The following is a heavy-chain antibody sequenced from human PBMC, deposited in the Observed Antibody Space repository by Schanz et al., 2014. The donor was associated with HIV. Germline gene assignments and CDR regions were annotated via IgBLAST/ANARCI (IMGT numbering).Heavy chain of an antibody. CDR3: ARGLPRFAVTTLDS. J-gene: IGHJ4*02. V-gene: IGHV3-33*01. CDR2: IWFDGSNK. Sequence: VQLVESGGGVVQPGRSLRLSCVASGFIFSNYGMYWVRQAPGKGLECVAVIWFDGSNKNYADSVKGRFTISRDNSKDTLYLQMNSLRAEDTAVYYCARGLPRFAVTTLDSWGQGTLVTVSS. D-gene: IGHD4-17*01. CDR1: GFIFSNYG.